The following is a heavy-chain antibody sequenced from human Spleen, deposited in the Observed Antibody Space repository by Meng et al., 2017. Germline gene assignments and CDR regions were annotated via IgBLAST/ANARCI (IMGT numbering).Heavy chain of an antibody. J-gene: IGHJ4*02. CDR2: TYYRSMWYF. V-gene: IGHV6-1*01. CDR1: GDSVSSNTAA. D-gene: IGHD6-19*01. Sequence: VQLHQSGPGLVKPSKTLSITCASSGDSVSSNTAAWNWFRHFPSRGLEWLGRTYYRSMWYFDYVPSLTGRITVNPDTPNNQFSLHLSSVTPVDTGIYYCARVPGWTLDYWGQGILVTVSS. CDR3: ARVPGWTLDY.